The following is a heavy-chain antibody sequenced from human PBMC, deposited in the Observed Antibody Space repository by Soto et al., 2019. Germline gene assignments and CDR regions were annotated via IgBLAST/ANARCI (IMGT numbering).Heavy chain of an antibody. CDR1: GFSFSTTG. Sequence: QVQLVESGGGVVQPGRSLRLSCAASGFSFSTTGMHWVRQAPGKGLEWVAMISHDGGAVHFADSVKGRFTSARDDSTNTLYLQMNSLSPEHTAVYYCAKDLYSSDWFNFFDSWGQGSLVSVSS. D-gene: IGHD6-19*01. V-gene: IGHV3-30*18. J-gene: IGHJ5*01. CDR2: ISHDGGAV. CDR3: AKDLYSSDWFNFFDS.